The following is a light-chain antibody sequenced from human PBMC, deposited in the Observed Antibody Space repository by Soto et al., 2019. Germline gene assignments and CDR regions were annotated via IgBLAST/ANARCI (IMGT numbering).Light chain of an antibody. Sequence: EIVLTQSPGTLSLSPGERATPLPRDSQSVSSNLARYQQKPGQAPRLFISGASTRATGIPARFSGSGSGTEFTLTIRRLEPEDFAVYYCQQYGSSGTFGQGTKVDIK. CDR1: QSVSSN. CDR2: GAS. CDR3: QQYGSSGT. V-gene: IGKV3-20*01. J-gene: IGKJ1*01.